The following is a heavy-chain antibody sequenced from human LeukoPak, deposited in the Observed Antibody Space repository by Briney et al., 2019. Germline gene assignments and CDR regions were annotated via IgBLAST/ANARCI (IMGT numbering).Heavy chain of an antibody. CDR1: GYTFTDYY. V-gene: IGHV1-2*02. CDR2: INPNDGDT. J-gene: IGHJ4*02. Sequence: ASVKVSCKPSGYTFTDYYMHWVRQPPGQGFEWMGWINPNDGDTNYAQKFQGRVTMTRDTSISTAHMEVSRLRSDDTAVYYCARANFLYCSSTTCLFDYWGQGTLVTVSS. CDR3: ARANFLYCSSTTCLFDY. D-gene: IGHD2-2*01.